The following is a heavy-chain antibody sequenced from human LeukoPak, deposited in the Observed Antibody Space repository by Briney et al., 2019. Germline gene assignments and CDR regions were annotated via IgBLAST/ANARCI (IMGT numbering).Heavy chain of an antibody. CDR3: AKEIYYDSSAFFDY. V-gene: IGHV3-30*18. Sequence: PGGSLRLSCAASGFSFSSYGIHWVRQAPGKGLEWVAVIGYDGSNKYYADSVKGRFTNSRDNSKNTLYLQMNSLRTEDTAVYFCAKEIYYDSSAFFDYWGQGTLVTVSA. CDR1: GFSFSSYG. CDR2: IGYDGSNK. D-gene: IGHD3-22*01. J-gene: IGHJ4*02.